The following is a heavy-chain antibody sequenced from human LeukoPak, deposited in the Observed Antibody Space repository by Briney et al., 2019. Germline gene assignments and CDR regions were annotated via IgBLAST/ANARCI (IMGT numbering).Heavy chain of an antibody. CDR1: GFSFSTYP. D-gene: IGHD3-3*01. CDR2: ISSSSSSL. V-gene: IGHV3-21*01. J-gene: IGHJ4*02. CDR3: AREGDYDFWSGYYSASYLCY. Sequence: GGSLRLSCVASGFSFSTYPMTWVRRAPGKGLEWVSSISSSSSSLYFADSVKGRFTISRDNAWNSLYLQMSGLRVEDTAVYYCAREGDYDFWSGYYSASYLCYWGQGTLVTVSS.